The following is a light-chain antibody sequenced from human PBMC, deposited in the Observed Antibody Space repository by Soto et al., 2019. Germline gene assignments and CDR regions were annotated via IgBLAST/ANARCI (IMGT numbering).Light chain of an antibody. J-gene: IGKJ1*01. Sequence: DIVMTQSPATLSVSPGERVTLSCRASQSVSSSLAWYRQKPGQAPRLLIYAASNRATGIPARFSGSGSGTDFTLTISRLEPEDFAVYYCQQYGSSGTFGQGTKVDIK. CDR1: QSVSSS. CDR2: AAS. V-gene: IGKV3-20*01. CDR3: QQYGSSGT.